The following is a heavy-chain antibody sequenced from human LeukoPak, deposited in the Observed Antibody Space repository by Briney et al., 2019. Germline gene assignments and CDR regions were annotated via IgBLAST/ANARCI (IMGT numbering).Heavy chain of an antibody. D-gene: IGHD1-26*01. J-gene: IGHJ5*02. CDR1: GFTFDDYG. V-gene: IGHV3-20*04. Sequence: GGSLRLSCAASGFTFDDYGMSWVRQGPGKGLEWVSGINWNGGNTGYADSVKGRFTIFRDNAKNSLYLEMDSLRVEDTALYYCARTSDGNWFDPWGQGTLVTVS. CDR2: INWNGGNT. CDR3: ARTSDGNWFDP.